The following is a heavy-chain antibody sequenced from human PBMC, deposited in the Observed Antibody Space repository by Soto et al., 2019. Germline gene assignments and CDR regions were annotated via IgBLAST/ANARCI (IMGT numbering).Heavy chain of an antibody. D-gene: IGHD3-22*01. V-gene: IGHV4-61*08. CDR2: IYYSGST. J-gene: IGHJ5*02. Sequence: PSETLSLTCAVSGGSISSGGYSWSWIRQPPGKGLEWIGYIYYSGSTNYNPSLKSRVTISVDTSKNQFSLKLSSVTAADTAVYYCARESGYYYDSSGYSYNWFDPWGQGTLVTVSS. CDR3: ARESGYYYDSSGYSYNWFDP. CDR1: GGSISSGGYS.